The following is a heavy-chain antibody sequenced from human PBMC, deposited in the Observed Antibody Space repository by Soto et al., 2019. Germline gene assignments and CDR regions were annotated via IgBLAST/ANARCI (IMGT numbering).Heavy chain of an antibody. CDR1: GGSIGSYY. V-gene: IGHV4-59*08. Sequence: TLSLTCTVSGGSIGSYYWRWIRQPPGKGLEWIGYIYYTGSTNYNPSLKSRVTISVDTSKNQFSLKLSSVTAADTAVYYCARRNNRDYYYYYGMDVWGQGTTVTVSS. CDR2: IYYTGST. CDR3: ARRNNRDYYYYYGMDV. J-gene: IGHJ6*02.